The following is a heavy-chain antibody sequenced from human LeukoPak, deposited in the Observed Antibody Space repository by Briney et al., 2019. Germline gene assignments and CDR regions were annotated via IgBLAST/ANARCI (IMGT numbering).Heavy chain of an antibody. CDR2: ISYDGSNK. D-gene: IGHD2-2*02. J-gene: IGHJ4*02. Sequence: GGSLRLSCAASGFTFSSYAMHWVRQAPGKGLEWVAVISYDGSNKYYADSVKGRFTISRDNSKNTLYLQMNSLRAEDTAVYYCARDFSKYQLLYPTFDYWGQGTLVTVSS. CDR1: GFTFSSYA. CDR3: ARDFSKYQLLYPTFDY. V-gene: IGHV3-30-3*01.